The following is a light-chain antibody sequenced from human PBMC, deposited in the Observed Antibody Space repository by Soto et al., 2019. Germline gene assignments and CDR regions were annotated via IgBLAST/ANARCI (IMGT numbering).Light chain of an antibody. CDR2: GAS. V-gene: IGKV3D-7*01. CDR1: QSVSSSY. J-gene: IGKJ2*01. Sequence: PGERVTLSCRASQSVSSSYLTWYQQKPGQAPRLLIYGASTRATSIPARFSGSGSGTDFTLTISSLQPEDFAVYYCQQDYNLPPIGQGTKLEIK. CDR3: QQDYNLPP.